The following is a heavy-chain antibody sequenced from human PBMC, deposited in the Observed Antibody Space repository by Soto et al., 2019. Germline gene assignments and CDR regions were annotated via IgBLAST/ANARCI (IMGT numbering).Heavy chain of an antibody. Sequence: WGSLRLSCAASGFTFISYGMHFFRHSPFKWLEWVAVIWYDGSNKYYADSVKGRFTISRDNSKNTLYLQMNSLRAEDTAVYYCARAGDDYGDYEGPLFWYYYYGMDVWGQGTTVTVSS. J-gene: IGHJ6*02. V-gene: IGHV3-33*01. CDR3: ARAGDDYGDYEGPLFWYYYYGMDV. D-gene: IGHD4-17*01. CDR2: IWYDGSNK. CDR1: GFTFISYG.